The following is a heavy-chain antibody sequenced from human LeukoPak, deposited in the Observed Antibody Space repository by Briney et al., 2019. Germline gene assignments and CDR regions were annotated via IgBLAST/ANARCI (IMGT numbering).Heavy chain of an antibody. Sequence: GGSLRLSCAASGFTFSNTCMAWVRQAPGKGLDWVSNINHDGGTTQYADSVRGRFTISRDNSKNSLYLQMNSLRAEDTALYNCARDMKGKIDYGGQGRLVTVSS. V-gene: IGHV3-7*01. CDR1: GFTFSNTC. CDR2: INHDGGTT. J-gene: IGHJ4*02. CDR3: ARDMKGKIDY. D-gene: IGHD3-16*01.